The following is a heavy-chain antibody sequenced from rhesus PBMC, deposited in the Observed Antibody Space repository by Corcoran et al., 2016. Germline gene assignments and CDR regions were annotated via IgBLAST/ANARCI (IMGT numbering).Heavy chain of an antibody. CDR1: GASISSNW. V-gene: IGHV4-80*01. Sequence: QVQLQESGPGLVKPSETLSLTCTASGASISSNWWSLIRQPPGTGPAWIGEINGNSGSTNYNPSLKSRVTISKDASKNQFSLKLSSVTAADTAVYYCARRTSMIAPRYYFDYWGQGVLVTVSS. D-gene: IGHD3-28*01. J-gene: IGHJ4*01. CDR2: INGNSGST. CDR3: ARRTSMIAPRYYFDY.